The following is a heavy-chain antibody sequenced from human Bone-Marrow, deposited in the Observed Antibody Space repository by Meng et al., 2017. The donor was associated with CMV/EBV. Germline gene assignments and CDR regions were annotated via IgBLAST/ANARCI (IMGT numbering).Heavy chain of an antibody. Sequence: GESLKISCAASGFTFSSYWMSWVRQAPGKGLEWVANIKQDGREKDYVDSGKGRFTISRDNANNSLYLQMNSLRAKDTAVYYCARDRRITGNYFDYWGQGTLVTVSS. J-gene: IGHJ4*02. D-gene: IGHD3-3*01. CDR3: ARDRRITGNYFDY. V-gene: IGHV3-7*01. CDR2: IKQDGREK. CDR1: GFTFSSYW.